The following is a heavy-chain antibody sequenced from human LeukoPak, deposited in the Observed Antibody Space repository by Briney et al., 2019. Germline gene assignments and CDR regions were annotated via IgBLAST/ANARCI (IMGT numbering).Heavy chain of an antibody. CDR3: ARYSSSSLYHYYGMDV. V-gene: IGHV4-59*08. D-gene: IGHD6-6*01. Sequence: SETLSLTCAVYGGSFSGYYWSWIRQPPGKGLEWIGYIYYSGSTNYNPSLKSRVTISVDTSKNQSSLKLSSVTAADTAVYYCARYSSSSLYHYYGMDVWGQGTTVTVSS. CDR2: IYYSGST. J-gene: IGHJ6*02. CDR1: GGSFSGYY.